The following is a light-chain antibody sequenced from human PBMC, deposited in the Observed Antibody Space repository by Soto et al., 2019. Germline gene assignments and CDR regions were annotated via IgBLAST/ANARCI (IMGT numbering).Light chain of an antibody. CDR3: QQYGSSPQT. Sequence: EIVLTQSPGTLSLSPGERATLSCRASQSVRSSYLAWYQQKPGQAPSLLIYGASSRATGIPDRFSGSGSGTDFTLTISRLEPVDFAVYYCQQYGSSPQTFGQGTNVDIK. CDR1: QSVRSSY. V-gene: IGKV3-20*01. CDR2: GAS. J-gene: IGKJ1*01.